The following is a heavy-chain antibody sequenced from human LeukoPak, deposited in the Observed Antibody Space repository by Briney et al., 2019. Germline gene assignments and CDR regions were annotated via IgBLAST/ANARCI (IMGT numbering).Heavy chain of an antibody. Sequence: GGSLRLSCAASGFTFSSYAMSWVRQAPGKGLGWVSAISGSGGSTYYADSVKGRFTISRDNSKNTLYLQMNSVRAEDTAVYYCAKGGGYGDYFDYWGQGTLVTVSS. CDR2: ISGSGGST. D-gene: IGHD5-12*01. V-gene: IGHV3-23*01. J-gene: IGHJ4*02. CDR3: AKGGGYGDYFDY. CDR1: GFTFSSYA.